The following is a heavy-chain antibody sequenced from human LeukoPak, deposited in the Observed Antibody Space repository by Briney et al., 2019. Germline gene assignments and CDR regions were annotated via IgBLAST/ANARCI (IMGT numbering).Heavy chain of an antibody. J-gene: IGHJ4*02. Sequence: GGSLRLSCAASHFVFSDHYMSWVRQAPGKGLEWVAYISSGGDSILYADSVRGRFAISRDNAKNSLYLQINSLRVEDTAVYYCVRQMDGEYASGTLFDLWGQGNMVTVSS. CDR3: VRQMDGEYASGTLFDL. CDR1: HFVFSDHY. CDR2: ISSGGDSI. D-gene: IGHD3-10*01. V-gene: IGHV3-11*01.